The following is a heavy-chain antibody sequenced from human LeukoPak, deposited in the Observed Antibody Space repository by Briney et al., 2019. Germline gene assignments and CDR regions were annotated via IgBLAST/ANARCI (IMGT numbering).Heavy chain of an antibody. Sequence: GASVKVSCKASGGTFSSYAISWVRQAPGQGLEWMGGIIPILGTANYAQKFQGRVTITADESTSTAYMELSSLRSEDTAVYYCARGQDIVVVPAAISARGAFDIWGQGTMVTVSS. CDR1: GGTFSSYA. CDR3: ARGQDIVVVPAAISARGAFDI. V-gene: IGHV1-69*13. CDR2: IIPILGTA. D-gene: IGHD2-2*01. J-gene: IGHJ3*02.